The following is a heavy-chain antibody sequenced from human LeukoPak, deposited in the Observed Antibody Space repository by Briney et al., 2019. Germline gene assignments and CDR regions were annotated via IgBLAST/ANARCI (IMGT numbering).Heavy chain of an antibody. J-gene: IGHJ4*02. Sequence: SETLSLTCTVSGGSISSYYWRWIRQPPGKGLEWIGYIYYSGSTNYNPSLKSRVTISVDTSKNQFSLKLSSVTAADTAVYYCARRGSGWPTGHFDYWGQGTLVTVSS. CDR1: GGSISSYY. CDR3: ARRGSGWPTGHFDY. V-gene: IGHV4-59*08. CDR2: IYYSGST. D-gene: IGHD6-19*01.